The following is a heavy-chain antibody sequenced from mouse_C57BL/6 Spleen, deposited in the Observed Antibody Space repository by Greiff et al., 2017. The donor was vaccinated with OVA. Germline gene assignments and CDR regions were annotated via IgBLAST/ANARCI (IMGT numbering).Heavy chain of an antibody. D-gene: IGHD1-3*01. V-gene: IGHV7-3*01. J-gene: IGHJ3*01. CDR1: GFTFTDYY. CDR3: ARYTKSWFAY. Sequence: EVKLVESGGGLVQPGGSLSLSCAASGFTFTDYYMSWVRQPPGKALEWLGFIRNKANGYTTEYSASVKGRFTISRDNSQSILYLQMNALRAEDSATYYCARYTKSWFAYWGQGTLVTVSA. CDR2: IRNKANGYTT.